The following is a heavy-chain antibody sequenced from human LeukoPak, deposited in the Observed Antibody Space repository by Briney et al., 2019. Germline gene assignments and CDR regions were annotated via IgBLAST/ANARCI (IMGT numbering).Heavy chain of an antibody. D-gene: IGHD3-22*01. Sequence: SGTLSLTCTVSGGSISSYYWSWIRQPPGKGLEWIGYIYYSGSTNYNPSLKSRVTISVDTSKNQFSLKLSSVTAADTAVYYCASTDYYDSSGYYGFDYWGQGTLVTVSS. CDR1: GGSISSYY. V-gene: IGHV4-59*08. J-gene: IGHJ4*02. CDR2: IYYSGST. CDR3: ASTDYYDSSGYYGFDY.